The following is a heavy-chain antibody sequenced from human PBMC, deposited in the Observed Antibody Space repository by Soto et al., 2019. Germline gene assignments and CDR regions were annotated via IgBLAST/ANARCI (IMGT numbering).Heavy chain of an antibody. CDR1: GFTFSSYG. V-gene: IGHV3-33*01. D-gene: IGHD6-13*01. Sequence: QVQLVESGGGVVQPGRSLRLSCAASGFTFSSYGMHWVRQAPGKGLEWVAVIWYDGSNKYYADSVKGRFTISRDNSKNTLYLQMNSLRAEDTAVYYCARDVSSSGGDAFHIWGQGTMVTVSS. J-gene: IGHJ3*02. CDR2: IWYDGSNK. CDR3: ARDVSSSGGDAFHI.